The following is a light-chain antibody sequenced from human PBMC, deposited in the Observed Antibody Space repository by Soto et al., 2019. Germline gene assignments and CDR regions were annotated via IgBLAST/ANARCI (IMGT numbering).Light chain of an antibody. CDR2: DAY. CDR3: QKSDHLPL. J-gene: IGKJ3*01. CDR1: HDIGNS. V-gene: IGKV1-33*01. Sequence: MQITQSPPSLSSSVGDRVTITCRASHDIGNSLNWYQDKPGQAPKLVIYDAYNLETGVPSTFSGGGYGTHFTFTISSLRPEDIGTYYCQKSDHLPLFGPGTKVDIK.